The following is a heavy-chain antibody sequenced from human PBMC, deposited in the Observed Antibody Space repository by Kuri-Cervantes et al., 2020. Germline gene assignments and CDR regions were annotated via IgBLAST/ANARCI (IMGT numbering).Heavy chain of an antibody. D-gene: IGHD4-17*01. J-gene: IGHJ4*02. CDR2: IIPIFDAP. Sequence: SVKVSCKASGGTFSSYTISWVRQALGQGLEWVGGIIPIFDAPHYAQKFQGRVTITADNSTSTAYMELSSLRSEDTAVYCCARALTTVKKLAFEYWGQGTLVTVSS. CDR3: ARALTTVKKLAFEY. CDR1: GGTFSSYT. V-gene: IGHV1-69*06.